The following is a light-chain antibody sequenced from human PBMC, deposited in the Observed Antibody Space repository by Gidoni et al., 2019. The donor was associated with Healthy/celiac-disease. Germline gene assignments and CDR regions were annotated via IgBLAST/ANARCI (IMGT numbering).Light chain of an antibody. CDR3: SSYTSSSTLVV. Sequence: ISCTGTSSDVGGYNYVSWYQQHPGKAPKLMIYDVSNRPSGVSNRFSGSKSGNTASLTISGLQAEDESDYYCSSYTSSSTLVVFGGGTKLTVL. J-gene: IGLJ2*01. CDR1: SSDVGGYNY. V-gene: IGLV2-14*04. CDR2: DVS.